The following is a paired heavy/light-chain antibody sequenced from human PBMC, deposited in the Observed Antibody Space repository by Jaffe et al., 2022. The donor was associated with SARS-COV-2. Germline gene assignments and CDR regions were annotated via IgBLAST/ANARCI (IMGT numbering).Heavy chain of an antibody. V-gene: IGHV3-30-3*01. Sequence: QVQLVESGGGVVQPGRSLRLSCAASGFTFSSYAMHWVRQAPGKGLEWVAVISYDGSNKYYADSVKGRFTISRDNSKNTLYLQMNSLRAEDTAVYYCARDGVEEWLVPSPYYYYGMDVWGQGTTVTVSS. CDR3: ARDGVEEWLVPSPYYYYGMDV. CDR1: GFTFSSYA. J-gene: IGHJ6*02. CDR2: ISYDGSNK. D-gene: IGHD3-3*01.
Light chain of an antibody. Sequence: DIQLTQSPSFLSASVGDRVTITCRASQGISSYLAWYQQKPGKAPKLLIYAASTLQSGVPSRFSGSGSGTEFTLTISSLQPEDFATYYCQQLNTYFGPGTKVDIK. CDR3: QQLNTY. CDR2: AAS. CDR1: QGISSY. V-gene: IGKV1-9*01. J-gene: IGKJ3*01.